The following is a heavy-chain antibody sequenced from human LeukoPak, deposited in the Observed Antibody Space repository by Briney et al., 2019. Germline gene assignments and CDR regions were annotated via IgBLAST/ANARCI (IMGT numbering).Heavy chain of an antibody. CDR2: IKSDGSGI. CDR1: GLTLNTYW. Sequence: GGSLRLSCAVSGLTLNTYWMHWVRQTPGKGLVWVSRIKSDGSGISHADSVKGRFTISRDNAKNTLHLQMNSLRAEDTAVYYCARDQYSYAHAAHWGQGTLVTVSS. V-gene: IGHV3-74*01. CDR3: ARDQYSYAHAAH. J-gene: IGHJ4*02. D-gene: IGHD5-18*01.